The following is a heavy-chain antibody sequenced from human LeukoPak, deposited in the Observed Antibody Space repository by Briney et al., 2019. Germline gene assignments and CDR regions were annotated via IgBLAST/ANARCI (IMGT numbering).Heavy chain of an antibody. Sequence: ASVKVSCKASGYTFTSYAMHWVRRAPGQRLEWMGWINAGNGNTKYSQKFQGRVTITRDTSASTAYMELRSLTSDDTAVYYCARDKAVTTEVTQYFQHWGQGTLVTVSS. CDR1: GYTFTSYA. V-gene: IGHV1-3*01. D-gene: IGHD4-11*01. CDR2: INAGNGNT. CDR3: ARDKAVTTEVTQYFQH. J-gene: IGHJ1*01.